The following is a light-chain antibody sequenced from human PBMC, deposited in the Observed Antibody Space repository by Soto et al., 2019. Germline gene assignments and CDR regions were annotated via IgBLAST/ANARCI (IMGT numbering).Light chain of an antibody. CDR2: LGS. CDR3: MQALQTPIT. V-gene: IGKV2-28*01. Sequence: DIVMTQSPLSLPVTPGEPASISCRSSQSLLHSNGYNYLDWYLQKPGQSPQLLIYLGSNRASGVPDRFSGSGSGTDFTLKISRAEAEDVGVYYCMQALQTPITLGQGTRLEIK. J-gene: IGKJ5*01. CDR1: QSLLHSNGYNY.